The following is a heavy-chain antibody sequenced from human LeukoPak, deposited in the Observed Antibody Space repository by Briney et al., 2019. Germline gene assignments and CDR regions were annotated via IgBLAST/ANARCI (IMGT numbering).Heavy chain of an antibody. CDR1: GGSISSYY. Sequence: PSETLSLTCTVSGGSISSYYWSWIRQPPGKGLEWIGYIYYSGSTNYNPSLKSRVTISVDTSKNQFSLKLSSVTAADTAVYYCARTARYYYGSGSYYCFDYWGQGTLVTVSS. D-gene: IGHD3-10*01. CDR2: IYYSGST. V-gene: IGHV4-59*01. J-gene: IGHJ4*02. CDR3: ARTARYYYGSGSYYCFDY.